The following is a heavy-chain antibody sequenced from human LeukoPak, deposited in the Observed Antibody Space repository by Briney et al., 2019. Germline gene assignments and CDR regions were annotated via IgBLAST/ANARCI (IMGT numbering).Heavy chain of an antibody. CDR2: IRSSGEIT. D-gene: IGHD6-13*01. Sequence: PGGSLRLSCAASAITFSSYAMSWVRQAPGKGLEWVSGIRSSGEITSYADSVKGRFTISRDNSKNTLSLQMNSLRAEDTAVYYCAKDRGAAADFDYWGQGTLVTVSS. J-gene: IGHJ4*02. V-gene: IGHV3-23*01. CDR3: AKDRGAAADFDY. CDR1: AITFSSYA.